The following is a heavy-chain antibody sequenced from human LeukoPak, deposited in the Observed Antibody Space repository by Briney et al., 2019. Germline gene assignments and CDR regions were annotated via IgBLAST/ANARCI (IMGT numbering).Heavy chain of an antibody. CDR2: ISAYNGNT. Sequence: ASVKVSCKASGCTFTSYGISWVRQAPGQGLEWMGRISAYNGNTNYAQKFQGRVTMTRDTSTSTVYMELSSLRSEDTAVYYCASGGAKSIAAAGRMDVWGQGTTVTVSS. CDR1: GCTFTSYG. J-gene: IGHJ6*02. V-gene: IGHV1-18*01. CDR3: ASGGAKSIAAAGRMDV. D-gene: IGHD6-13*01.